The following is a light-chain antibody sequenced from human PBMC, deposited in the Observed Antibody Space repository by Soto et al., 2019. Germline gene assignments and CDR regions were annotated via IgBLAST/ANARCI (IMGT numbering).Light chain of an antibody. J-gene: IGKJ1*01. CDR2: DAS. Sequence: EIVLTQSPATLSLSPGERATLSCRSSQSVSSYLAWYQQKPGQAPRLLIYDASNRATGIPARFSGSGSGTDFALTISSLEPEDFAVYYCQQRSNWPRGWTFGPGTKVEIK. CDR1: QSVSSY. CDR3: QQRSNWPRGWT. V-gene: IGKV3-11*01.